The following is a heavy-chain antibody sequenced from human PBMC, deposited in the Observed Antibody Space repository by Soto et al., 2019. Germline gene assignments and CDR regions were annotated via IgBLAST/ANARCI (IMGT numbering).Heavy chain of an antibody. CDR1: GFTFSNYG. CDR2: ITASSGAT. V-gene: IGHV3-23*01. Sequence: GGSLRLSCGASGFTFSNYGMSWVRQAPGKGLEWVSSITASSGATHYSDSVKGRFTISRDSSENTLSLQMNSLRVDDTAIYFCAKNQWELLHWGQGTLVTVSS. CDR3: AKNQWELLH. J-gene: IGHJ4*02. D-gene: IGHD1-26*01.